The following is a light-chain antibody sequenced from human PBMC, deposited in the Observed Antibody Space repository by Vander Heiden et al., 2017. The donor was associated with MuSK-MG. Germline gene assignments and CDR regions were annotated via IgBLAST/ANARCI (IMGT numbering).Light chain of an antibody. CDR1: QSIRTD. V-gene: IGKV1-39*01. J-gene: IGKJ3*01. CDR3: QQSYSTPLFT. CDR2: DAA. Sequence: DIQMTQSPSSLSPSVGDRVTIPCRAIQSIRTDLNWYQQKTGKAPQILIYDAASLQSGVVPRFSGSGCATDFSTLTSSLQPEDFVTYYCQQSYSTPLFTFGPGTKVDIK.